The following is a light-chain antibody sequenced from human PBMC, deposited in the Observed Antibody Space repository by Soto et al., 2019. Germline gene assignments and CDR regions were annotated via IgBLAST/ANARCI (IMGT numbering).Light chain of an antibody. Sequence: EIVLTQSPGTLSLSPGERAALSCRASQSVSSRYLAWYQQKPGQAPRLLIYGASSRATGIPDRFSGSGSGTDFTLTISRLEPEDCVGYSCQQYGDSPPWTFGQGTKVDIK. J-gene: IGKJ1*01. CDR3: QQYGDSPPWT. V-gene: IGKV3-20*01. CDR1: QSVSSRY. CDR2: GAS.